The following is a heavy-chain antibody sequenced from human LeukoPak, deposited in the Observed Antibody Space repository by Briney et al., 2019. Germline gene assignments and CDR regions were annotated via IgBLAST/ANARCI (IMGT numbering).Heavy chain of an antibody. CDR3: ARDLYRVAVAGSFDY. D-gene: IGHD6-19*01. J-gene: IGHJ4*02. Sequence: GGSLRLSCAASGFTFSSYSMNWVRQAPGKGLEWVSSISSSSSYIYYADSVKGRFTISRDNAKNSLYLQMNSLRADDTAVYYCARDLYRVAVAGSFDYWGQGTLVTVSS. CDR2: ISSSSSYI. V-gene: IGHV3-21*01. CDR1: GFTFSSYS.